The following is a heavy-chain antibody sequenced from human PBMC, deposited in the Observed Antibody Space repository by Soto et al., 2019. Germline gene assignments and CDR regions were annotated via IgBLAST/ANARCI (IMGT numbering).Heavy chain of an antibody. J-gene: IGHJ4*02. CDR3: ASSVITAPSEY. CDR1: GGTFSSYT. CDR2: IIPILGIA. Sequence: QVQLVQSGAEVKKPGSSVKVSCKASGGTFSSYTISWVRQAPGQGLEWMGRIIPILGIANYAQKFQGRVTXTXXKPTSTAYMELSSLRSEDTAVYYCASSVITAPSEYWGQGTLVTVSS. V-gene: IGHV1-69*02. D-gene: IGHD3-22*01.